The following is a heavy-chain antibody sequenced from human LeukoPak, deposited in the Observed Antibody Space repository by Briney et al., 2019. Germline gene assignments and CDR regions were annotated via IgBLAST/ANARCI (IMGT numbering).Heavy chain of an antibody. Sequence: GGSLRLSCAASGFSFSSYSMNWVRQAPGKGLEWVSSISSSSSYIYYADSVKGRFTISRDNAKNSLYLQMNSLRAEDTAVYYCARGAGCCSSTSCYQDDVFVIWGQGPVVTVSS. J-gene: IGHJ3*02. V-gene: IGHV3-21*01. CDR1: GFSFSSYS. CDR3: ARGAGCCSSTSCYQDDVFVI. D-gene: IGHD2-2*01. CDR2: ISSSSSYI.